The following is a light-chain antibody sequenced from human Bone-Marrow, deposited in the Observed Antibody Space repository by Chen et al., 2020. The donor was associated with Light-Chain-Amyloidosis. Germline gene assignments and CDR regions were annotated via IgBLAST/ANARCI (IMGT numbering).Light chain of an antibody. J-gene: IGLJ3*02. Sequence: QSVLTQPPSVSAAPGQKLTISFPRSNSNIGLNYVSWYQQLPGTSPNLLIYENNQRPAEIPDRFSGSKSGTSATLGVAGLQTGDEADYYCATWDSSLTVWMFGGGTKLTVL. CDR2: ENN. CDR1: NSNIGLNY. V-gene: IGLV1-51*02. CDR3: ATWDSSLTVWM.